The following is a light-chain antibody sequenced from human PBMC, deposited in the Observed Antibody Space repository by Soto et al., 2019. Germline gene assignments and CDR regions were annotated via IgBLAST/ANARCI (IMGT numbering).Light chain of an antibody. CDR2: SNN. CDR1: SSNIGSNT. V-gene: IGLV1-44*01. Sequence: QLVLTQPPSASGTPGQRVTISCSGSSSNIGSNTVNWYQQLPGTAPKLLIYSNNQRPSGVPDRFSGSKSGTSASLAISGLQSEDEADYYCAAWDDSLNVLYVFGTGTQLTVL. CDR3: AAWDDSLNVLYV. J-gene: IGLJ1*01.